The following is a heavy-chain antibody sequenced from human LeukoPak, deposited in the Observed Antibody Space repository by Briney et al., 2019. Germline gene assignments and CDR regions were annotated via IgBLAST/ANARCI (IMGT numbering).Heavy chain of an antibody. CDR2: IYDSGTT. CDR1: SGSFGNYY. CDR3: ARFDAGRYGASDAFDI. V-gene: IGHV4-59*01. D-gene: IGHD2-8*01. Sequence: SETLSLTCTVSSGSFGNYYWSWIRQPPGKGLEWMGYIYDSGTTNYNPSLKGRVTISKDSSKIRFSLELNSVTGADTAVYYCARFDAGRYGASDAFDIWGQGTLVTVSS. J-gene: IGHJ3*02.